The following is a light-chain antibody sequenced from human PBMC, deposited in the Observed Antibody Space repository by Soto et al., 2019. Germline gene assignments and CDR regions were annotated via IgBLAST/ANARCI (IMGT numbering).Light chain of an antibody. J-gene: IGKJ4*01. CDR3: QQYGSSSPIT. V-gene: IGKV3-20*01. CDR2: GAS. CDR1: QRVNNRH. Sequence: EIVLTQSPGTLSLSPGERATLSCRASQRVNNRHLAWYQQKGGQAPRLLIYGASSRATGIPDRFSGSGSGTEFALTISRLEPEDFAVYYCQQYGSSSPITFGGGTKVEIK.